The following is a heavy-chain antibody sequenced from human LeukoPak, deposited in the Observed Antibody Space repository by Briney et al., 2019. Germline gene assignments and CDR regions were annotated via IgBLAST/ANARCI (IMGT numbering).Heavy chain of an antibody. CDR3: ARYQPPEENVVVVAATESQTFDY. Sequence: SQTLSLTCTVSGGSISSGDYYWSWLRQPPGTGLEWIGYIYYSGSTYYNPSLKSRVTISVDTSKNQLSLKLSSVTAADTAVYYCARYQPPEENVVVVAATESQTFDYWGQGTLVTVSS. CDR1: GGSISSGDYY. J-gene: IGHJ4*02. V-gene: IGHV4-30-4*01. CDR2: IYYSGST. D-gene: IGHD2-15*01.